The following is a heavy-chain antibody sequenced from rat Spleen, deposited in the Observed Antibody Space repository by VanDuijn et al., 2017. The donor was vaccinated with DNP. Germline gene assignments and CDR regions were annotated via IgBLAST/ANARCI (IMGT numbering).Heavy chain of an antibody. J-gene: IGHJ3*01. CDR2: ITWDGSST. D-gene: IGHD2-1*01. Sequence: EVQLVESDGGLVQPGRSLKLSCAGSGFTFSNYGMAWVRQAPTKGLEWVASITWDGSSTYNPDNVKGRFTISRDNAKNALYLQMNNLRYEDTAKYYCTRRTYQGFAYWGKGTLVTVSS. CDR1: GFTFSNYG. CDR3: TRRTYQGFAY. V-gene: IGHV5-29*01.